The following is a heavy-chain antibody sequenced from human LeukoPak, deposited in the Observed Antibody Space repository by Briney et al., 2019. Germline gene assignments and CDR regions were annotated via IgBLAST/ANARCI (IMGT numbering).Heavy chain of an antibody. J-gene: IGHJ5*02. D-gene: IGHD2/OR15-2a*01. V-gene: IGHV1-2*02. CDR3: ARVNFFDNWFDP. CDR2: INPNSGGT. CDR1: GYTFTGYY. Sequence: ASAKVSCKASGYTFTGYYIHWVRQAPGQGLEWMGWINPNSGGTNFAQKFQGRVTMTRDTSISTAYMELSRLRSDDTAIYYCARVNFFDNWFDPWGQGTLVTVSS.